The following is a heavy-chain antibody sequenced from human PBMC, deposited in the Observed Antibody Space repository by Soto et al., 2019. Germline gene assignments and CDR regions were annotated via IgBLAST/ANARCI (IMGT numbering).Heavy chain of an antibody. V-gene: IGHV3-21*01. D-gene: IGHD3-3*01. J-gene: IGHJ6*02. CDR3: ARDLSTIFGVVITYYYYYGMDV. CDR1: GFTFSSYS. Sequence: GGSLSLSCAASGFTFSSYSMNWVRQAPGKGLEWVSSISSSSSYIYYADSVKGRFTISRDNAKNSLYLQMNSLRAEDTAVYYCARDLSTIFGVVITYYYYYGMDVWGQGTTVTV. CDR2: ISSSSSYI.